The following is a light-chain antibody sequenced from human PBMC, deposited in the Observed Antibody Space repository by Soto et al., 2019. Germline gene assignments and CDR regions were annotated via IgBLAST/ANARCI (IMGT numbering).Light chain of an antibody. Sequence: QSVLTQPASVSGSAGQSITISCTGTSSDVGGYNFVSWYQQHPGKAPKLITYDVSNRPSGVSNRFSGSKSGNTASLTISGLQAEDEADYYCSSYTASSTPYVFGTGTKLTVL. CDR3: SSYTASSTPYV. CDR2: DVS. J-gene: IGLJ1*01. V-gene: IGLV2-14*01. CDR1: SSDVGGYNF.